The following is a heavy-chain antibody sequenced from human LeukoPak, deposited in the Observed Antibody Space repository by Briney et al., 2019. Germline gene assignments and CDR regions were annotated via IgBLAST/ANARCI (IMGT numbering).Heavy chain of an antibody. CDR3: AKVALLGYCSSSTCPLDY. CDR1: GFTFSSYA. CDR2: ISGSCDST. Sequence: PGGSLRLSCAASGFTFSSYAVNWVRQAPGKGLEWVSAISGSCDSTYYADSVKGRFTISRDNSKHTLYLQMNSLRAEDTAVYSCAKVALLGYCSSSTCPLDYWGQGTLVTVSS. V-gene: IGHV3-23*01. J-gene: IGHJ4*02. D-gene: IGHD2-2*01.